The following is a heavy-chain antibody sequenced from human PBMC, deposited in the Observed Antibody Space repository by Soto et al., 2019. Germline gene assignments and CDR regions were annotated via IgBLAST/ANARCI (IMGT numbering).Heavy chain of an antibody. Sequence: EVQLVESGGGVVQPGGSQRLACAASGFTFSSYWMHWVRQAPGKGLVWVSRINSDGSTTNYADSVKGRFTISTDSAKNTLYLQMNSLRAEDTAVYYCARSAYGDYFYYSDMDVWGKGTPVTVSS. V-gene: IGHV3-74*01. CDR3: ARSAYGDYFYYSDMDV. D-gene: IGHD4-17*01. J-gene: IGHJ6*03. CDR2: INSDGSTT. CDR1: GFTFSSYW.